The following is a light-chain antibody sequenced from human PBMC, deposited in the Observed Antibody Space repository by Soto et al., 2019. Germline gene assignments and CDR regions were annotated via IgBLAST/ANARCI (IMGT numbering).Light chain of an antibody. CDR2: DAS. V-gene: IGKV1-5*01. J-gene: IGKJ4*01. CDR1: QSISSW. CDR3: QQYNSSLLT. Sequence: DIQMPQSPSTLSASVGDRVTITCRASQSISSWLGWYQQKPGKAPKLLIYDASSLESGVPSRFSGSGSGTEFTLAISSLQPDDFATYYCQQYNSSLLTFGGGTKVEIK.